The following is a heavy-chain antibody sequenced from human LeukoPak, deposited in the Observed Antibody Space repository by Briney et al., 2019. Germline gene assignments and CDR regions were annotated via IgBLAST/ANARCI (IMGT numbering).Heavy chain of an antibody. D-gene: IGHD3-10*01. Sequence: RPSETLSLTCTVSGGSISSYYWSWIRQPAGEGLEWIGRIYTSGSTNYNPSLKSRVTMSVDTSKNQFSLKLSSVTAADTAVYYCAREEDYYGSGSPLDYWGQGTLVTVSS. CDR2: IYTSGST. V-gene: IGHV4-4*07. CDR3: AREEDYYGSGSPLDY. CDR1: GGSISSYY. J-gene: IGHJ4*02.